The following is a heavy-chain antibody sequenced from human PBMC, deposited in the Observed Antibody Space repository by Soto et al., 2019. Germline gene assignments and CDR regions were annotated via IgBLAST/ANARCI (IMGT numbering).Heavy chain of an antibody. V-gene: IGHV1-69*06. CDR1: GDTFTSYA. J-gene: IGHJ3*02. CDR3: AREEYYYDSIGYYPDAFDI. Sequence: SVKVTSKASGDTFTSYAIIWVRQAPGQGLEWKGGIIPIFGTANYAQKFQGRVTITADKSTSTAYMELSSLRSEDTAVYYCAREEYYYDSIGYYPDAFDIWGQGTMVT. D-gene: IGHD3-22*01. CDR2: IIPIFGTA.